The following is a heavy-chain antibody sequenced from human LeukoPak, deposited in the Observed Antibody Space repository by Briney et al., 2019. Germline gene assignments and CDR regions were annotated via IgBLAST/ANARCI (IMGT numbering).Heavy chain of an antibody. J-gene: IGHJ4*02. CDR3: AKAHGLILVRGVMFDY. CDR2: ISSSSSYI. V-gene: IGHV3-21*04. Sequence: PGGSLRLSCAASGFTFSSYSMNWVRQAPGKGLEWVSSISSSSSYIYYADSVKGRFTISRDNAKNSLYLQMNSLRAEDTALYYCAKAHGLILVRGVMFDYWGQGTLVTVSS. CDR1: GFTFSSYS. D-gene: IGHD3-10*01.